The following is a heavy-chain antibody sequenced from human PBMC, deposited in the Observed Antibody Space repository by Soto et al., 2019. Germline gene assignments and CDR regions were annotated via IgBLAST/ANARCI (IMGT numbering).Heavy chain of an antibody. Sequence: GASVKVSCKASGGPFSSYAISWVRQAPGQGLEWMGGIIPIFGTANYAQKFQGRVTITADESTSTAYMGLSSLRSEDTAVYYCARDRCALDLIVGNWCDPWGKGPMVTVAS. CDR3: ARDRCALDLIVGNWCDP. D-gene: IGHD1-26*01. V-gene: IGHV1-69*13. CDR1: GGPFSSYA. J-gene: IGHJ5*02. CDR2: IIPIFGTA.